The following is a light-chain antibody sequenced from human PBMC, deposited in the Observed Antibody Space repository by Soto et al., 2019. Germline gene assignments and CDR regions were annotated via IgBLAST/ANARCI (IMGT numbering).Light chain of an antibody. CDR3: QQYNNWPPIN. CDR1: QSVSSN. V-gene: IGKV3-15*01. CDR2: GAS. Sequence: EIVMTQSPATLSASPGERATLSCRASQSVSSNLAWYQQKPGQAPRLLIYGASTRATGIPARFSGSGSGTEFTLTIRSLQSEDFAVYYCQQYNNWPPINCGQGKRRAIK. J-gene: IGKJ5*01.